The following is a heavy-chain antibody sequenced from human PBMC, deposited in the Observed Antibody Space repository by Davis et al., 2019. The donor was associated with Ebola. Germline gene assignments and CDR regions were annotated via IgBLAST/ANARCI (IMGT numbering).Heavy chain of an antibody. CDR2: INPDGSTT. CDR3: ARGGWASGMDV. J-gene: IGHJ6*02. CDR1: GFPFSNYW. V-gene: IGHV3-74*01. D-gene: IGHD6-19*01. Sequence: GESLKISCAVSGFPFSNYWMYWVRQAPGKGLVWVSRINPDGSTTDYADYVKGRFTISRDNAKNTLYLQMNSLRAEDTAVYYCARGGWASGMDVWGQGTTVTVPS.